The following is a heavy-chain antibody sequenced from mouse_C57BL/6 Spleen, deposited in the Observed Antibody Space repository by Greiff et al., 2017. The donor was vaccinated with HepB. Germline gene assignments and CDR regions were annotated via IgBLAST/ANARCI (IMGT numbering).Heavy chain of an antibody. J-gene: IGHJ3*01. CDR1: GFTFSSYA. D-gene: IGHD4-1*01. Sequence: EVKLVESGGGLVKPGGSLKLSCAASGFTFSSYAMSWVRQTPEKRLEWVATISDGGSYTYYPDNVKGRFTISRDNAKHNLYLQMSHLKSEDTAMYYCARDRGTGTIPFAYWGQGTLVTVSA. CDR2: ISDGGSYT. V-gene: IGHV5-4*01. CDR3: ARDRGTGTIPFAY.